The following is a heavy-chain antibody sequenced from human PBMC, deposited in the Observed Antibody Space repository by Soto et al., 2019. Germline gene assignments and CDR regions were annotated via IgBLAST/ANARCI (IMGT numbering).Heavy chain of an antibody. J-gene: IGHJ3*02. V-gene: IGHV3-21*01. Sequence: GGSLRLSCAASGFTFSSYSMNWVRQAPGKGLEWVSSISSSSSYIYYADSVKGRFTISRDNAKNSLYLQMNSLRAEDTAVYYCVRRLEVAATLGAFDIWGQGTMVTVSS. CDR3: VRRLEVAATLGAFDI. D-gene: IGHD2-15*01. CDR2: ISSSSSYI. CDR1: GFTFSSYS.